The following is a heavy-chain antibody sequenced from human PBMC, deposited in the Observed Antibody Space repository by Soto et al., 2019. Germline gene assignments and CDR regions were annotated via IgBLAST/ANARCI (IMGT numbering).Heavy chain of an antibody. CDR2: ISSGGTYI. CDR1: FTFSMYS. D-gene: IGHD1-26*01. V-gene: IGHV3-21*01. Sequence: EVQVVESGGGLVKPGGSLRLSCSFTFSMYSMNWVRQAPGKGLEWVASISSGGTYIKYADSVQGRFTISRDNATNFVSLQMHSLRVEDTAVYFCTRDEGGSYDSWFHPWGQGTLVTVSS. CDR3: TRDEGGSYDSWFHP. J-gene: IGHJ5*02.